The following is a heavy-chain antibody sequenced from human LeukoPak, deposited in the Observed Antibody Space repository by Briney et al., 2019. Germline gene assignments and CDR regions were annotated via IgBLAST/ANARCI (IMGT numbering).Heavy chain of an antibody. V-gene: IGHV4-61*02. Sequence: SQTLSLTCTVSGGSISSGSYYWSWIRQPAGKGLEWIGRIYSSGSTNYNPSLKSRVTISLDTSKNQFSLKLSSVTAADTAVYYCARSRPAAGSIDYWGQGTLLTVSS. CDR1: GGSISSGSYY. D-gene: IGHD6-13*01. CDR2: IYSSGST. J-gene: IGHJ4*02. CDR3: ARSRPAAGSIDY.